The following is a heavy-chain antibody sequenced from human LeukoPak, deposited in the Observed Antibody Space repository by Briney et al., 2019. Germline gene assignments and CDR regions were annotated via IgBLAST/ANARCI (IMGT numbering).Heavy chain of an antibody. D-gene: IGHD6-13*01. CDR3: ATLPGAAAGQRYYYYYYMDV. CDR1: GYTFTGYY. CDR2: INPNSGGT. V-gene: IGHV1-2*02. Sequence: ASVKVSCKASGYTFTGYYMHWVRQAPGQGLEWMGLINPNSGGTNYAQKFQGRVTMTRDTSISTAYMELSRLRSDDTAVYYCATLPGAAAGQRYYYYYYMDVWGKGTTVTVSS. J-gene: IGHJ6*03.